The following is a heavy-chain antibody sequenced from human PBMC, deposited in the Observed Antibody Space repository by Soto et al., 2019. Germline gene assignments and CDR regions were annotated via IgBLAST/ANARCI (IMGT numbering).Heavy chain of an antibody. CDR3: ARAGQDIVVVVAATIDY. D-gene: IGHD2-15*01. CDR1: GFTFSSYS. Sequence: GGSLRLSCAASGFTFSSYSMNWVRQAPGKGLEWVSSISSSSYIYYADSVKGRLTISRDNAKNSLYLQMNSLRAEDTAVYYCARAGQDIVVVVAATIDYWGQGTLVTVSS. J-gene: IGHJ4*02. V-gene: IGHV3-21*01. CDR2: ISSSSYI.